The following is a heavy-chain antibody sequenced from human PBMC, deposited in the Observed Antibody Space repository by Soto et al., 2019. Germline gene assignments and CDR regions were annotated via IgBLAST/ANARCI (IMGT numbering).Heavy chain of an antibody. D-gene: IGHD5-12*01. CDR2: IYYSGST. J-gene: IGHJ4*02. Sequence: SETLSLTCTVSGGSISSYYWSWIRQPPGKGLEWIGYIYYSGSTNYNPSLKSRVTISVDTSKNQFSLKLSSVTAADTAVYYCARQLSGYDFTFDYWGQGTLVTVSS. CDR1: GGSISSYY. V-gene: IGHV4-59*08. CDR3: ARQLSGYDFTFDY.